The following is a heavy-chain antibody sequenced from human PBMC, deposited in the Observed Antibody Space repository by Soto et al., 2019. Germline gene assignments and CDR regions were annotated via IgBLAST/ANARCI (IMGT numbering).Heavy chain of an antibody. Sequence: GGSLRLSCAASGFTFSSYEMNWVRQAPGKGLQWISYISSSGHTIYYADSVKGRFTISRDNAKSSLYLHINTLRAEDTAVYYCARNVDYGDYGDAFDIWGQGTMVTVSS. D-gene: IGHD4-17*01. CDR3: ARNVDYGDYGDAFDI. CDR2: ISSSGHTI. J-gene: IGHJ3*02. CDR1: GFTFSSYE. V-gene: IGHV3-48*03.